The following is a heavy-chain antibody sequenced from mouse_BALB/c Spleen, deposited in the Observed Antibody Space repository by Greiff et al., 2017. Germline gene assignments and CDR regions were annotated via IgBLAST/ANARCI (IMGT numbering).Heavy chain of an antibody. J-gene: IGHJ4*01. CDR1: GYTFTSYW. CDR2: IDPSVSET. V-gene: IGHV1-69*02. D-gene: IGHD1-1*01. CDR3: ARGDYGSSYVNAVDY. Sequence: QVQLQQPGAELVKPGVPVKLSCKASGYTFTSYWMNWVKQRPGRGLEWIGRIDPSVSETHYNQNFKDKATLTVDKSSSAAYIQLSSLTSEDSAVYYCARGDYGSSYVNAVDYWGRGTSVAVSS.